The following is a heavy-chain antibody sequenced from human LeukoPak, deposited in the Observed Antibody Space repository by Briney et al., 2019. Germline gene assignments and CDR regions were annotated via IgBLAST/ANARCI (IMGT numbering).Heavy chain of an antibody. CDR2: INPNSGGT. D-gene: IGHD3-22*01. CDR3: AKYYYDSYEGYYFDY. Sequence: GASVKVSCKASGYTFTGSYMHWVRQAPGQGLEWMGWINPNSGGTNYAQKFRGRVTMTRDTSISTAYMELSRLKSDDTAFYYCAKYYYDSYEGYYFDYWGQGTLVTVSS. V-gene: IGHV1-2*02. J-gene: IGHJ4*02. CDR1: GYTFTGSY.